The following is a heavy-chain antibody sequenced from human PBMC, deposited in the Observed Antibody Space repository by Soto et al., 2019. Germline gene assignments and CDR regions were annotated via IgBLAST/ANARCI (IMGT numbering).Heavy chain of an antibody. Sequence: PSEPLTLTSSLSCGSISSFTYYFCGIRHPPGKLLERIGTVYHNENTYYNPSLKSRVTITVDTAKNQFSLSLRSVTAADTAMYFCARRGRYYGSPGWFDPWGPVTLVT. CDR3: ARRGRYYGSPGWFDP. J-gene: IGHJ5*02. CDR1: CGSISSFTYY. V-gene: IGHV4-39*01. CDR2: VYHNENT. D-gene: IGHD3-9*01.